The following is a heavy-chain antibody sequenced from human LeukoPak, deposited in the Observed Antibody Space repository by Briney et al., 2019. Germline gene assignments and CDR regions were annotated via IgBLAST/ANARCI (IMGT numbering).Heavy chain of an antibody. CDR1: GFSLSRYW. D-gene: IGHD3-16*01. CDR2: IGKDGSGN. Sequence: PGGSLRLSCVASGFSLSRYWMSWVRQAPGKGLEWVANIGKDGSGNHYVDSVEGRFTISRDNAKNSLYLQMNSLRAEDTAVYYCARRLAGLGSPFDYWGQGTLVTVSS. V-gene: IGHV3-7*01. J-gene: IGHJ4*02. CDR3: ARRLAGLGSPFDY.